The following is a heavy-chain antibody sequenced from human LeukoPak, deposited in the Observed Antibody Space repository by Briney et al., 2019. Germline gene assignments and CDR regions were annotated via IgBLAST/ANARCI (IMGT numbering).Heavy chain of an antibody. Sequence: GGSLRLSCAASGFTFSSYAMSWVRQAPGRGLEWVSVISGSGDSTYFIDSVKGRFTISRDNSKNTLDLQMSSLRAEDTAVYYCAKRPLRGSTGQGNAMAAMFDYWGQGTLVTVSS. V-gene: IGHV3-23*01. J-gene: IGHJ4*02. CDR1: GFTFSSYA. D-gene: IGHD2-2*01. CDR2: ISGSGDST. CDR3: AKRPLRGSTGQGNAMAAMFDY.